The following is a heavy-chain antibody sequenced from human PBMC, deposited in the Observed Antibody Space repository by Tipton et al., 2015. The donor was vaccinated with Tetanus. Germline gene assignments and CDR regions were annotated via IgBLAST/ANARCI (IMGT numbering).Heavy chain of an antibody. CDR3: ARRDFGSGSCSKGAGGTFDI. D-gene: IGHD3-10*01. V-gene: IGHV5-51*01. CDR2: IYPGDSDT. J-gene: IGHJ3*02. CDR1: GYNFNNYW. Sequence: QLVQSGAEVKKPGESLKISCKGSGYNFNNYWIGWVRQMPGKGLAWMGIIYPGDSDTTYSPPFQGQVPSSVDKSINTAYLQWSSRAASGAAIYYGARRDFGSGSCSKGAGGTFDIWGQGTKVTVSS.